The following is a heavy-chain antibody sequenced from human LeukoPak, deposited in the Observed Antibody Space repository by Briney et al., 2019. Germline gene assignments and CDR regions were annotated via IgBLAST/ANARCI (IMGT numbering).Heavy chain of an antibody. CDR2: IYYSGST. CDR3: LSYYDILTGYFQ. Sequence: SETLSLTCTVSGGSISSSSYYWGWTRQPPGKGLEWIGSIYYSGSTYYNPSLKSRVTISVDTSKNQFSLKLSSVTAADTAVYYCLSYYDILTGYFQWGQGNLVTVSS. D-gene: IGHD3-9*01. J-gene: IGHJ4*02. V-gene: IGHV4-39*01. CDR1: GGSISSSSYY.